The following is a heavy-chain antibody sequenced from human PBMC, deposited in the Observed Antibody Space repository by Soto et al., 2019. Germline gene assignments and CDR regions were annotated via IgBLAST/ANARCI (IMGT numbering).Heavy chain of an antibody. D-gene: IGHD6-19*01. CDR1: GGSISGSY. CDR2: VYYTGST. V-gene: IGHV4-59*01. Sequence: SLTCSVSGGSISGSYWSWIRQSPGKGLEWLGYVYYTGSTNYSPSLRSRVSISVDTSKNEFSLRLSSVTAADTAVYFCARSVAVPGAHIDYWGQGXQVTVYS. J-gene: IGHJ4*02. CDR3: ARSVAVPGAHIDY.